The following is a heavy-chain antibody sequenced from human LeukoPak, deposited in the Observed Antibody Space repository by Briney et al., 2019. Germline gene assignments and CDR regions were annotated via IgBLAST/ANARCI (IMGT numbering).Heavy chain of an antibody. CDR2: ISGSGGST. Sequence: SVTLSCLASGFILSPYSLHWVRQAAAKGLAWVAVISGSGGSTYYSDSVKGRFTISRDNSKNTLYLLMNSLRVEAAAVYYCAKAPGAAAGTYNGMDVWGQGTTVTVSS. D-gene: IGHD6-13*01. J-gene: IGHJ6*02. CDR1: GFILSPYS. V-gene: IGHV3-23*01. CDR3: AKAPGAAAGTYNGMDV.